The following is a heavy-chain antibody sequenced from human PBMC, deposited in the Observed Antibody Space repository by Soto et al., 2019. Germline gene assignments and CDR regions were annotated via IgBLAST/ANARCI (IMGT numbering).Heavy chain of an antibody. CDR2: ITPFVHTS. CDR1: GGTFSKYS. J-gene: IGHJ6*02. Sequence: QVRLVQSGAEVKKPGSSVKVSCKVSGGTFSKYSLSWVRQTPGQGLEWMGGITPFVHTSTYAQRFLDRVTITADKSPNTAFLELSGLKSEDTALYFCASTSYCNGSSCYSRHYYGMDVWGQGTTVTVSS. V-gene: IGHV1-69*06. D-gene: IGHD2-2*01. CDR3: ASTSYCNGSSCYSRHYYGMDV.